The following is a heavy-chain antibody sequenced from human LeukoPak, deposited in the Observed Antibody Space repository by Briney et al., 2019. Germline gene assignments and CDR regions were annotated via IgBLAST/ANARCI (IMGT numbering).Heavy chain of an antibody. CDR3: ASADSYYYDSSGDY. CDR1: GFTFSSYS. D-gene: IGHD3-22*01. J-gene: IGHJ4*02. Sequence: GGSLRLSCAASGFTFSSYSMSWVRQAPGKGLEWVSYISSSSSTIYYADSVKGRFTISRDNAKNSLYLQMNSLRAEDTAVYYCASADSYYYDSSGDYWGQGTLVTVSS. V-gene: IGHV3-48*04. CDR2: ISSSSSTI.